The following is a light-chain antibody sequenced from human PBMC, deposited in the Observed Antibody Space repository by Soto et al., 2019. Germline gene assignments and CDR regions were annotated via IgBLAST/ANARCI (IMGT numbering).Light chain of an antibody. CDR3: HQYGGSPGA. Sequence: EIVLTQSPATLSLSPGERATLSCRASQSVSSNYLAWYQQRPGQAPRLLIYDASSRATGVPDRFSGSGSGTDFTLTISRLEPEDFAVYYCHQYGGSPGALGQGTRWIS. V-gene: IGKV3-20*01. CDR2: DAS. J-gene: IGKJ1*01. CDR1: QSVSSNY.